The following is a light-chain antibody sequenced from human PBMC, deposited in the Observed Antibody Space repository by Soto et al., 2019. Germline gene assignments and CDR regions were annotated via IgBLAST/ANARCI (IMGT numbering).Light chain of an antibody. CDR3: QQYNNWPPLT. Sequence: EKVMTQSPATLSVSPGERATLSCRASQSVSSNLAWYQQKPGQAPRLLIYDTSTRATGVPDRFTASRSGTEFTLTISRLQSEDFAVYYCQQYNNWPPLTFGGGTKVQIK. CDR1: QSVSSN. CDR2: DTS. V-gene: IGKV3-15*01. J-gene: IGKJ4*01.